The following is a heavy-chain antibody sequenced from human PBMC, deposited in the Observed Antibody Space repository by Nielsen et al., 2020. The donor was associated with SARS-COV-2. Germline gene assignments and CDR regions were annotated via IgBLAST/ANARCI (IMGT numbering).Heavy chain of an antibody. CDR3: AKEDYYDSSGIFDY. Sequence: GGSLRLSCAASGFTFSSYGMHWVRQAPGKGLEWVAVISYDGSNKYYADSVKGRFTISRDNSKNTLYLQMNSLRAEDTAVYYCAKEDYYDSSGIFDYWGQGTLVTVSS. CDR1: GFTFSSYG. CDR2: ISYDGSNK. V-gene: IGHV3-30*18. D-gene: IGHD3-22*01. J-gene: IGHJ4*02.